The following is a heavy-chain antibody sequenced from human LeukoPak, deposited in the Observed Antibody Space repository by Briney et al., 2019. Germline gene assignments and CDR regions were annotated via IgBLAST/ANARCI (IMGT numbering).Heavy chain of an antibody. D-gene: IGHD3-10*01. CDR1: GGSISSYY. CDR2: IYYSGST. CDR3: ARVYYYGSGSNYYYQMDV. V-gene: IGHV4-59*01. J-gene: IGHJ6*03. Sequence: SETLSLTCTVPGGSISSYYWNWIRQPPGKGLEWIGYIYYSGSTNYNPSHKSRVTISVDTSKNQFSLKLNSVTAADTAIYYCARVYYYGSGSNYYYQMDVWGKGTTVTVSS.